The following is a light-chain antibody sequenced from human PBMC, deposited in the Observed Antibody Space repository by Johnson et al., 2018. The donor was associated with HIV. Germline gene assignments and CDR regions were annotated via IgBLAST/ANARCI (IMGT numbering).Light chain of an antibody. CDR3: RTWDRSLSAGGV. CDR1: SSNIGNNY. Sequence: QSVLTQPPSVSAAPGQKVTISCSGSSSNIGNNYVSWYQQLPGTAPKLLIYDNNKRPSGIPDRFSGSKSGTSATLGITGLQTGDEADYYCRTWDRSLSAGGVFGTGTKVTVL. CDR2: DNN. J-gene: IGLJ1*01. V-gene: IGLV1-51*01.